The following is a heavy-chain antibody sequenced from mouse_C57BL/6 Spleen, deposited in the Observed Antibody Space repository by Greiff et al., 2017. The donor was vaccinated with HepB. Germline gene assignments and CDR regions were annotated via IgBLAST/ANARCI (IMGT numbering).Heavy chain of an antibody. Sequence: VQLQQSGAELVKPGASVKLSCKASGYTFTEYTIHWVKQRSGQGLEWIGWFYPGSGSIKYNEKFKDKATLTADKSSSTVYMELSRLTYEDSAVYFCARHEEDYDYDVGYFDVWGTGTTVTVSS. J-gene: IGHJ1*03. V-gene: IGHV1-62-2*01. CDR3: ARHEEDYDYDVGYFDV. CDR2: FYPGSGSI. CDR1: GYTFTEYT. D-gene: IGHD2-4*01.